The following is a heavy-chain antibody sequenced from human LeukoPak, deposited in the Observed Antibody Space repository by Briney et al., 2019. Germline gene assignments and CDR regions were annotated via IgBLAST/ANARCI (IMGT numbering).Heavy chain of an antibody. D-gene: IGHD2-15*01. CDR2: IYPGDSDT. CDR3: ARRDNTYIFDY. CDR1: GYIFAHYW. Sequence: GESLEISCKGSGYIFAHYWIGWGRQMPGKGLEWMGAIYPGDSDTRYSPSFQGQVIISADKSSSTAYLQWSSLKASDTAMYYCARRDNTYIFDYWGQGTLLTVSS. J-gene: IGHJ4*02. V-gene: IGHV5-51*01.